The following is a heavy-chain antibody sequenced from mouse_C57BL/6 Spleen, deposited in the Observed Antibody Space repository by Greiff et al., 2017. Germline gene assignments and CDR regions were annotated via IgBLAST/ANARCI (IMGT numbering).Heavy chain of an antibody. D-gene: IGHD2-4*01. CDR3: DRQDYYDYPFAKDY. CDR1: GFSLTSYG. CDR2: IWSDGST. V-gene: IGHV2-6-1*01. Sequence: QVQLQQSGPGLVAPSQSLSITCTVSGFSLTSYGVHWVRQPPGKGLEWLVVIWSDGSTTYNSALKSTLSLSKDNSKSPVFLKMNSLPTEDTAMYNCDRQDYYDYPFAKDYWGEGPAVTVSS. J-gene: IGHJ4*01.